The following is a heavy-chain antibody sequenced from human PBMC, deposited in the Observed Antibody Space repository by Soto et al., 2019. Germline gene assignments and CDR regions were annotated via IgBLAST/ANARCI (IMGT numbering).Heavy chain of an antibody. CDR3: ARKDVVVVAATPIYYGMDV. V-gene: IGHV5-51*01. CDR2: IYPGDSDT. CDR1: GYSFTSYW. D-gene: IGHD2-15*01. Sequence: PGESLKIYCXGSGYSFTSYWIGWVRQMPGKGLEWMGIIYPGDSDTRYSPSFQGQVTISADKSISTAYLQWSSLKASDTAMYYCARKDVVVVAATPIYYGMDVWGQGTTVTVSS. J-gene: IGHJ6*02.